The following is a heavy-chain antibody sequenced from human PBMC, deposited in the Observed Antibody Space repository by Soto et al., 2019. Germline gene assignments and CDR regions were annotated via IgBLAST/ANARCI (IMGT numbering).Heavy chain of an antibody. D-gene: IGHD3-10*01. CDR1: GGSITSHY. CDR3: ARQGFGQLHGLVDV. J-gene: IGHJ6*02. V-gene: IGHV4-59*08. Sequence: QVQLQESRPGLVKPSETLSLTCSVSGGSITSHYCSWFRQPPGKGLEWIGYIHHSGSTSYNPSLKSRVTMSVDTSKNQFSLKESSVTAADTALYYCARQGFGQLHGLVDVWGPGTTFTVSS. CDR2: IHHSGST.